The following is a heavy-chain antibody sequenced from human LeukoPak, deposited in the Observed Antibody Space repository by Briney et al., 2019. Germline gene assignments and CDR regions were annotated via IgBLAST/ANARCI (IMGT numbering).Heavy chain of an antibody. CDR1: GFTFTSND. V-gene: IGHV3-30*02. D-gene: IGHD1-26*01. CDR2: VRYDGSDR. J-gene: IGHJ5*01. Sequence: GGSLRLSCAASGFTFTSNDMHSVRQAPGKGLEWVAFVRYDGSDRSYGDSVKGRFTISRDNSKNTLYLQMNSLRADDTAVYYCAKDLSGSSSNGFDSWGQGTLVTVSS. CDR3: AKDLSGSSSNGFDS.